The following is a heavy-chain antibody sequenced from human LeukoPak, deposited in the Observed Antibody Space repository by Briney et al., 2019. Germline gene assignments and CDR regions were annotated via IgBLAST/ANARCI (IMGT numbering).Heavy chain of an antibody. J-gene: IGHJ4*02. Sequence: GGSLRLSCAASGFTFSSYAMSWVRQAPGEGLEWVSAISTNGGSTYFADSVKGRFTITRDNSKNTLSLEMNSLRPEDTAVYYCAKVHYTAGYYFDYWGQGTLVTVSS. CDR1: GFTFSSYA. CDR3: AKVHYTAGYYFDY. CDR2: ISTNGGST. V-gene: IGHV3-23*01. D-gene: IGHD5-18*01.